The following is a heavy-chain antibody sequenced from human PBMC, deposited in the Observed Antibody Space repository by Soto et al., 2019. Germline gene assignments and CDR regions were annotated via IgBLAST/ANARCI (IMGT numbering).Heavy chain of an antibody. D-gene: IGHD2-21*02. V-gene: IGHV1-46*01. CDR2: INPSGGST. CDR1: GYTFTSYY. Sequence: ASVKVSCKASGYTFTSYYMHWVRQAPGQGLEWMGIINPSGGSTSYAQKFQGRVTMTRDTSTSTVYMELSSLRSEDTAVYYCARPYCGGDCYSDYYYGMDVWGQGTTVTDSS. CDR3: ARPYCGGDCYSDYYYGMDV. J-gene: IGHJ6*02.